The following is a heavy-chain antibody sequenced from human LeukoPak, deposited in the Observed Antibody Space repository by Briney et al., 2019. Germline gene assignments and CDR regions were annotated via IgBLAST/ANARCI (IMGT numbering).Heavy chain of an antibody. CDR3: AKDSPLTGAGYYYYYYGMDV. CDR1: GFTFSSYG. D-gene: IGHD1-14*01. Sequence: GGSLRLSCAASGFTFSSYGMHWVRPAPGKGLEWVAVISYDGSNKYYADSVKGRFTISRDNSKNTLYLQMNSLRAEDTAVYYCAKDSPLTGAGYYYYYYGMDVWGKGTTVTVSS. CDR2: ISYDGSNK. J-gene: IGHJ6*04. V-gene: IGHV3-30*18.